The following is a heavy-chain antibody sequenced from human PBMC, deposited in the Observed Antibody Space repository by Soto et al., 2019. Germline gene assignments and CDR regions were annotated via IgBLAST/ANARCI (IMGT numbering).Heavy chain of an antibody. Sequence: SLRLSCAASGFTFSSYWMSWVRQAPGKGLEWVAKIKKDGSEKYYVDSVKGRFTISRDNAKNSLYLQMNSLRAEDTAVYYCARGLELRPRSGNDAFDXWGQGTMVTVS. D-gene: IGHD1-7*01. CDR1: GFTFSSYW. CDR2: IKKDGSEK. CDR3: ARGLELRPRSGNDAFDX. V-gene: IGHV3-7*03. J-gene: IGHJ3*02.